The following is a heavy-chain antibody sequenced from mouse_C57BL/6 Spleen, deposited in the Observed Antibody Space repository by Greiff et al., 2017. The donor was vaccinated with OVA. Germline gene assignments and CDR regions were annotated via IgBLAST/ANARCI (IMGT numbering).Heavy chain of an antibody. CDR2: IDPSDSYT. CDR1: GYTFTSYW. D-gene: IGHD2-1*01. V-gene: IGHV1-69*01. CDR3: ARGGEIYYGPFDD. J-gene: IGHJ2*01. Sequence: QVQLQQPGAELVMPGASVKLSCKASGYTFTSYWMHWVKQRPGQGLEWIGEIDPSDSYTNYNQKFKGKSTLTVDKSSSTAYMQLSSLTSEDSAVYYCARGGEIYYGPFDDWGQGTTLTVSS.